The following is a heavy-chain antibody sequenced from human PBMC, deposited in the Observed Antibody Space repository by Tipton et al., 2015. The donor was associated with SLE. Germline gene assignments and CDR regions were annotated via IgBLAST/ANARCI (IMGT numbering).Heavy chain of an antibody. D-gene: IGHD2-21*02. CDR1: GFTFSSYS. Sequence: SLRLSCAASGFTFSSYSMNWVRQAPGKGLEWVSSISSSSSYIYYADSVKGRFTISRDNAKNSLYLQMNSLRAEDTAVYYCAKDKRNIVVVTAPYYWGQGTLVTVSS. V-gene: IGHV3-21*01. CDR3: AKDKRNIVVVTAPYY. J-gene: IGHJ4*02. CDR2: ISSSSSYI.